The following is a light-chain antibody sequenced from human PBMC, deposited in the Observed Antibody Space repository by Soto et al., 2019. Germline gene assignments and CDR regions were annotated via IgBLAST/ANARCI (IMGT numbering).Light chain of an antibody. V-gene: IGLV1-47*01. J-gene: IGLJ1*01. CDR3: ATWDDSLSGYV. CDR2: RNN. CDR1: SSNIGTNY. Sequence: QPVLTQPPSASGTPGQRVTISCSGSSSNIGTNYVYWYQQLPGTAPKLLIYRNNQRPSGVPDGFSGSKSGTSASLAISGLRSEDEADYYCATWDDSLSGYVFGTGTKLTVL.